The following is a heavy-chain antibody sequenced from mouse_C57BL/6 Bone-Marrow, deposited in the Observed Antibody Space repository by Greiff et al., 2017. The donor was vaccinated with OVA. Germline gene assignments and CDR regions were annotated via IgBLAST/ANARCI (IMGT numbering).Heavy chain of an antibody. V-gene: IGHV1-69*01. CDR2: IDTCDSYI. CDR3: ARRGLGFDY. Sequence: QVQLQQPGAELVMPGASVKLSCKASGYTFTSYWMHWVKQRPGKGLEWIGEIDTCDSYINYNQKFKAKSTFTLDKSSSTAYMQLSSLTSKDSAVYYCARRGLGFDYWGQGTTLTVSS. CDR1: GYTFTSYW. J-gene: IGHJ2*01. D-gene: IGHD4-1*01.